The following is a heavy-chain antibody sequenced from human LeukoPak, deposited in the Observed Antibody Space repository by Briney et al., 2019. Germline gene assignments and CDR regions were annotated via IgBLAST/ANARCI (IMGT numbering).Heavy chain of an antibody. CDR1: EYSFATYW. D-gene: IGHD2-15*01. Sequence: GESLKISCKGSEYSFATYWIGWVRQMRGQGLEWMGIIFPGDSDTRYSPSFQGQVTISADKSISTAYLQWSSLKASDTAIYYRASEYCSGGNCYFDYWGQGTLVTVSS. J-gene: IGHJ4*02. V-gene: IGHV5-51*01. CDR2: IFPGDSDT. CDR3: ASEYCSGGNCYFDY.